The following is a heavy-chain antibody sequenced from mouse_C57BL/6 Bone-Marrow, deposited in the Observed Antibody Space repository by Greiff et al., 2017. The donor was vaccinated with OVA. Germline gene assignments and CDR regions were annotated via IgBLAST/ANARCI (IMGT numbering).Heavy chain of an antibody. D-gene: IGHD2-13*01. CDR2: IDPANGNT. V-gene: IGHV14-3*01. Sequence: VQLQQSVAELVRPGASVKLSCTASGSNIKNTYMHWVKQRPEQGLEWIGRIDPANGNTKYAPKFQGKATITADTSSNTAYLQLSSLTSEDTAIYYCAKPSPYGDCRRYWYFDVWGTGTTVTVTS. CDR1: GSNIKNTY. J-gene: IGHJ1*03. CDR3: AKPSPYGDCRRYWYFDV.